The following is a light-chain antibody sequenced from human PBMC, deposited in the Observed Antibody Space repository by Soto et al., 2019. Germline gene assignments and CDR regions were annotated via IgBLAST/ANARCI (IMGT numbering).Light chain of an antibody. CDR3: QQYENLPT. V-gene: IGKV1-33*01. Sequence: DIQMPQSPSSLSASVGDRVTITCQASPNINNYLNWSQQKPGRAPKLLIYDASNLEAGVPSRIRGSGSGTDFTITISRLQPEDIATYYCQQYENLPTFGQGTRLEIK. CDR2: DAS. CDR1: PNINNY. J-gene: IGKJ5*01.